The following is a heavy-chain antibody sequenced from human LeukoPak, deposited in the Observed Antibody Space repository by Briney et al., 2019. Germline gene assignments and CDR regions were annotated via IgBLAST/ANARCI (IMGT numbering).Heavy chain of an antibody. CDR3: ARGSGIAAANDY. CDR2: ISSSSSYI. CDR1: GLTLSSYS. Sequence: GGSLRLSCAASGLTLSSYSMNWVRQAPGKGLEWVTSISSSSSYIYYADSVKGRFTISRDNAKNSLYLQMNSLRAEDTAVYYCARGSGIAAANDYWGQGTLVTVSS. D-gene: IGHD6-13*01. J-gene: IGHJ4*02. V-gene: IGHV3-21*01.